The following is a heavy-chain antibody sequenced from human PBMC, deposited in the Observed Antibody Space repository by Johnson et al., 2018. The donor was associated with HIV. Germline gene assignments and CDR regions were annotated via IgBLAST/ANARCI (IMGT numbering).Heavy chain of an antibody. CDR2: IRSKANSYAT. D-gene: IGHD2-15*01. V-gene: IGHV3-73*02. Sequence: VQLVESGGGLVQPGGSLKLSCVASGFTFSGSAMHWVRQASGKGLEWVGRIRSKANSYATAYAASVTGRFTISRDDSQNTAYLQMNRLKTEDTAVYYCTKVVGYCSGGGCYTPGDIWGQGTMVTVSS. J-gene: IGHJ3*02. CDR3: TKVVGYCSGGGCYTPGDI. CDR1: GFTFSGSA.